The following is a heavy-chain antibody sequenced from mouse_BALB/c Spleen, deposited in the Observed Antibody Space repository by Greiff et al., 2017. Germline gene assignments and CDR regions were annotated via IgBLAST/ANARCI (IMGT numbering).Heavy chain of an antibody. CDR1: GFTFSDYY. CDR3: ARDGGITTRSYFDY. J-gene: IGHJ2*01. D-gene: IGHD2-4*01. CDR2: ISDGGSYT. Sequence: DVHLVESGGGLVKPGGSLKLSCAASGFTFSDYYMYWVRQTPEKRLEWVATISDGGSYTYYPDSVKGRFTISRDNAKNNLYLQMSSLKSEDTAMYYCARDGGITTRSYFDYWGQGTTLTVSS. V-gene: IGHV5-4*02.